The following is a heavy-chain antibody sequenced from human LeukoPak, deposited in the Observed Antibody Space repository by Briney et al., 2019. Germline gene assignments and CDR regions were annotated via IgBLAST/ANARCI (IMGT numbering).Heavy chain of an antibody. CDR1: GGSISSYY. Sequence: SETLSLTCTVSGGSISSYYWSWIRQPPGKGLEWIGYIYYSGSTNYNPSLKSRVTISVDPSKTRFSLKLSSVTAADTAVYYCASYGSGSYYKQFDYWGQGTLVTVSS. J-gene: IGHJ4*02. CDR2: IYYSGST. V-gene: IGHV4-59*08. D-gene: IGHD3-10*01. CDR3: ASYGSGSYYKQFDY.